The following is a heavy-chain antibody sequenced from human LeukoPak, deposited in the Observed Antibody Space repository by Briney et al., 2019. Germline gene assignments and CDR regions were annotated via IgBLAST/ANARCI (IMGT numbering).Heavy chain of an antibody. CDR3: ARKRSVAGTGPFDY. J-gene: IGHJ4*02. Sequence: SGTLSFTCAVSGGSISTNNWWSWVRQPPGKGLEWIGEIDHGGSTNYNPSLKSRVTISVDKSKNQFSLNLSSVTAADTALYYCARKRSVAGTGPFDYWGQGTLVTVSS. CDR2: IDHGGST. V-gene: IGHV4-4*02. D-gene: IGHD6-19*01. CDR1: GGSISTNNW.